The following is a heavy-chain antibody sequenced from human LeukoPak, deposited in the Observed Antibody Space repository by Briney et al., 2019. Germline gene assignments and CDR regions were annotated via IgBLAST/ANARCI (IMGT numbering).Heavy chain of an antibody. D-gene: IGHD2-2*01. V-gene: IGHV1-2*02. Sequence: ASVKVSCKASGYTFTDYYIHWVRQAPGQGLEWMGWINPKSGGTNYAQKFQGRVTMTRDTSISTAYMELSRLRSDDTAVYYCARDRNLIGYCSSTSCYDAFDIWGQGTMVTVSS. J-gene: IGHJ3*02. CDR2: INPKSGGT. CDR1: GYTFTDYY. CDR3: ARDRNLIGYCSSTSCYDAFDI.